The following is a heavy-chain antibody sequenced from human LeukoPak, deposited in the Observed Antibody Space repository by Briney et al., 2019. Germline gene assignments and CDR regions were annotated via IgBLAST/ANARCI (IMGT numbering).Heavy chain of an antibody. J-gene: IGHJ6*03. CDR3: ARETTVTTTYYYYYYMDV. D-gene: IGHD4-11*01. CDR2: IHTSGST. V-gene: IGHV4-4*07. Sequence: SETLSLTCTVSGGSISSYYWSWIRQPAGKGLEWIGRIHTSGSTNYNPSLKSRVTMSVDTSKNQFSLKLSSVTSADTAVYYCARETTVTTTYYYYYYMDVWGKGTTVTVSS. CDR1: GGSISSYY.